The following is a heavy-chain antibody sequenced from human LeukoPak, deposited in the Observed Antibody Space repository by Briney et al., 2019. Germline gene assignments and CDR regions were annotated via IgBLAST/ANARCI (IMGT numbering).Heavy chain of an antibody. CDR2: VYDGGKT. V-gene: IGHV4-59*01. Sequence: PSETLSLTCSVSGASIGSFYWSWIRQTPGKGLEWIGYVYDGGKTYYNPSLKGRVTISVDTSNNRFSLKLRSVTAADTAVYYCARGGPRTDDYNFDYWGQGTLVSVSS. CDR3: ARGGPRTDDYNFDY. D-gene: IGHD5-24*01. J-gene: IGHJ4*02. CDR1: GASIGSFY.